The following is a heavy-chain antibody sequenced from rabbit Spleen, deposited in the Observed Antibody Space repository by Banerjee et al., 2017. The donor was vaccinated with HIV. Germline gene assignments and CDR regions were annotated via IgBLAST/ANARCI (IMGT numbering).Heavy chain of an antibody. D-gene: IGHD4-1*01. J-gene: IGHJ6*01. Sequence: QEQLVESGGGLVQPGGSLKLSCKASGFDFNSGDDMCWVRQAPGKGLEWIACIYAGSSNNVYSATWAKGRFTISKTSPTTVTLQMTSLTAADTATYFCARDLAGAIGWNFYLWGPGTLVTVS. CDR3: ARDLAGAIGWNFYL. CDR1: GFDFNSGDD. V-gene: IGHV1S45*01. CDR2: IYAGSSNNV.